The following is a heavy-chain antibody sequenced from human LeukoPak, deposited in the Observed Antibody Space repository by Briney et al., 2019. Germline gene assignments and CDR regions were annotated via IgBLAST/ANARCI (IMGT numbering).Heavy chain of an antibody. J-gene: IGHJ4*02. CDR3: TREMTTVKDYFDT. Sequence: ASVKVSCKASGYTFAGYNIHWVRQAPGQGREWMAWINPNSGETAYAQNFQGRVTATSDTSISTAYMELSGLTSDDTAVSCCTREMTTVKDYFDTWGQGTLVTAPS. CDR1: GYTFAGYN. V-gene: IGHV1-2*02. D-gene: IGHD4-17*01. CDR2: INPNSGET.